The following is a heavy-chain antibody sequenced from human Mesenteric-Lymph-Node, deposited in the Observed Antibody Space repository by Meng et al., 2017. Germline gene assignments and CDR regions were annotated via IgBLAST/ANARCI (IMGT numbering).Heavy chain of an antibody. CDR1: GYTFTVYY. CDR3: AKIGSNHQFDL. CDR2: INPHTGGI. V-gene: IGHV1-2*06. J-gene: IGHJ4*02. Sequence: QVQLVQSGAEVQKPGASVKVSGKASGYTFTVYYMHWVRQASGQGLEWMGRINPHTGGINYAQEFQGRVAMTRDTSISTAYMELSRLRTDDTAVYYCAKIGSNHQFDLWGQGTLVTVSS. D-gene: IGHD4-11*01.